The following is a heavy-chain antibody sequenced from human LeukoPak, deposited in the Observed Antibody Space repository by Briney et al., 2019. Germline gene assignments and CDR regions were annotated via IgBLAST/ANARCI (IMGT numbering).Heavy chain of an antibody. V-gene: IGHV3-21*01. CDR1: GFTFSSYS. J-gene: IGHJ4*02. CDR2: ISSYRTYI. Sequence: GGSLRLSCAASGFTFSSYSMNWVRQAPGKGLEWVSSISSYRTYIYYADSVKGRFTISRDNAKNSLYLQMSSLRAEDTAVYYCARLSGNFGSYYFDYWGQGTLVTVSS. CDR3: ARLSGNFGSYYFDY. D-gene: IGHD1-26*01.